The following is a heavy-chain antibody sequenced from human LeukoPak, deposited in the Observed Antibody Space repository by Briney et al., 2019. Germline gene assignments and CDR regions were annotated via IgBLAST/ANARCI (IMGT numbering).Heavy chain of an antibody. Sequence: ASVKVSCKASGYTFTGYYMHWARQAPGQGLEWMGWISAYNGNTDYAQKLQGRVTMTTDTSTSTAYMELRSLRSDDTAVYYCARVTQTDYDFDYWGQGTLVTVSS. D-gene: IGHD4-17*01. CDR3: ARVTQTDYDFDY. CDR2: ISAYNGNT. V-gene: IGHV1-18*04. J-gene: IGHJ4*02. CDR1: GYTFTGYY.